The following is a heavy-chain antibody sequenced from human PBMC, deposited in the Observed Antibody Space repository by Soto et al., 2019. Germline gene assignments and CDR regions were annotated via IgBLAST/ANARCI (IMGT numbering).Heavy chain of an antibody. CDR3: AKAYAPIVVVPAAIVDY. D-gene: IGHD2-2*01. V-gene: IGHV3-23*01. J-gene: IGHJ4*02. CDR2: ISGSGGST. CDR1: GFTFSSYA. Sequence: EVQLLESGGGLVQPGGSLRLSCAASGFTFSSYAMSWVRQAPGKGLEWVSAISGSGGSTYYADSVKGRFTISRDNSKNTLYLQMNSLRADDTAVYYCAKAYAPIVVVPAAIVDYWGQGTLVTVSS.